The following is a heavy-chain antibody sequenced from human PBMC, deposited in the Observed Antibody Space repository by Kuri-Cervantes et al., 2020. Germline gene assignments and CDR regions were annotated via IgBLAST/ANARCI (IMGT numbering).Heavy chain of an antibody. CDR1: GFSISTIF. J-gene: IGHJ6*02. CDR2: ISSDGSNK. CDR3: ATYEGYGSGNLYYYYGMDV. D-gene: IGHD3-10*01. Sequence: GGSLRLSCAASGFSISTIFLSWVRQAPGKGLEWVAVISSDGSNKNYADSVKGRFTISRDNSKNTLYLQMNSLRAEDTAVYYCATYEGYGSGNLYYYYGMDVWGQGTTVTVSS. V-gene: IGHV3-30*03.